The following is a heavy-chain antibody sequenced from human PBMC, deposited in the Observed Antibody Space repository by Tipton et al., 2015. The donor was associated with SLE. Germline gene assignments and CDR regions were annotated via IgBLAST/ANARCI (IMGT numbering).Heavy chain of an antibody. CDR3: ARATYSYGYSPDY. Sequence: LRLSCAVYGGSFSGYYWSWIRQPPEKGLAWIGEINHSGSTNYNPSLKSRVTISVDTSKNQFSLKLSSVTAADTAVYYCARATYSYGYSPDYWGQGTLVTVSS. D-gene: IGHD5-18*01. CDR1: GGSFSGYY. J-gene: IGHJ4*02. V-gene: IGHV4-34*01. CDR2: INHSGST.